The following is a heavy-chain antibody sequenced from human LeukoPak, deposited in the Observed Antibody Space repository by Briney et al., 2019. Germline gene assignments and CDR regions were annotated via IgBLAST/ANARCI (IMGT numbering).Heavy chain of an antibody. D-gene: IGHD3-10*01. CDR1: GFTFSTYE. CDR2: ISSGGGNI. J-gene: IGHJ4*02. V-gene: IGHV3-48*03. Sequence: GESLRLSCAASGFTFSTYEMNWVRQAPGKGLEWVSYISSGGGNISHADSVKGRFTISRENAKDSLCLQMNSLRAEDTAVYYCARPYYYGSGSSYFDYWGQGTLVT. CDR3: ARPYYYGSGSSYFDY.